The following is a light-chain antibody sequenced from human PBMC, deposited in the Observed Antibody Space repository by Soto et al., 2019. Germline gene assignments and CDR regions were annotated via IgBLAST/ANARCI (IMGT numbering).Light chain of an antibody. CDR1: SSDIGGYKY. V-gene: IGLV2-14*01. Sequence: HSALTQPASVSGSPGQSITISCTGTSSDIGGYKYVSWYQQHPGKAPKLMIYDVSNRPSGVSNRFSGSKSGNTATLTISGLYGEDEGEYYYRPYTRGRTYVVRTGTKVT. CDR2: DVS. CDR3: RPYTRGRTYV. J-gene: IGLJ1*01.